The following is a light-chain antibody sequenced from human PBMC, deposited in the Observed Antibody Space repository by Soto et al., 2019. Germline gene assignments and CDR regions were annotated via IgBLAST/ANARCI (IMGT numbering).Light chain of an antibody. Sequence: EIVMTQSPATMSVSPGQRATLFCRASQSIGSTLAWYQQKPGQAPRLLIYGASTRATGVPDRIIGSGSGTEFALTIGSLQPEDFAVYFCQQYSSWPLAFGQGTRLDI. CDR3: QQYSSWPLA. CDR1: QSIGST. CDR2: GAS. V-gene: IGKV3-15*01. J-gene: IGKJ5*01.